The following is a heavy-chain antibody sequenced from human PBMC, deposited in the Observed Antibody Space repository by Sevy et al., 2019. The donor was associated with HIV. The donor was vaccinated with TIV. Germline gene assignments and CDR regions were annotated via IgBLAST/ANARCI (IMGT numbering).Heavy chain of an antibody. D-gene: IGHD3-22*01. Sequence: ASVKVSCKVSGYTVTQLSMHWVRQAPGKGLEWMATFDPEDGERFYAQKFQGRVTMTEDTSTDTAYMELNSLISEDTAVYYCATTKDYYDSSAYPFDFWGQGTLVTVSS. CDR1: GYTVTQLS. J-gene: IGHJ4*02. V-gene: IGHV1-24*01. CDR3: ATTKDYYDSSAYPFDF. CDR2: FDPEDGER.